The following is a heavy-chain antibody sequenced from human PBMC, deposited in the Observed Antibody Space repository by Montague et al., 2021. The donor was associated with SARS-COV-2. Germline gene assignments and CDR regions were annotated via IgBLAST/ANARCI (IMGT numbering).Heavy chain of an antibody. CDR3: AHSRLYYDILTGYYSLGYYFDY. V-gene: IGHV2-5*02. J-gene: IGHJ4*02. CDR1: GFSLSTSGVG. D-gene: IGHD3-9*01. Sequence: PALVKPTQTLTLTCTFSGFSLSTSGVGVGWIRQPPGKALEWLALIYWDDDKRYSPSLKSRLTITKDTSKNQVVLTMTNMDPVDTDTYYCAHSRLYYDILTGYYSLGYYFDYWGQGTLVTVSS. CDR2: IYWDDDK.